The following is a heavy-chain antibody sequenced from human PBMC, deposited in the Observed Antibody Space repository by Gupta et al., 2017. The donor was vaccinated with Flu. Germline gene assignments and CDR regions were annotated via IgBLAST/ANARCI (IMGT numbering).Heavy chain of an antibody. V-gene: IGHV3-9*01. CDR1: TFDDYA. J-gene: IGHJ4*02. CDR2: ISWNSGSI. Sequence: TFDDYAMHWVRQGPGKGLEWVSGISWNSGSIGYADSVKGRFTISRDNAKNSLYLQMNSLRAEDTALYYCAKDGAVAGNFDYWGQETLVTVSS. CDR3: AKDGAVAGNFDY. D-gene: IGHD6-19*01.